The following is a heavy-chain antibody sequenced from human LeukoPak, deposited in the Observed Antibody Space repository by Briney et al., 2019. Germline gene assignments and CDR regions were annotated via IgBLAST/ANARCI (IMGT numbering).Heavy chain of an antibody. CDR1: GYTFTSYA. CDR3: ARFGRYCSSTSCYAIDALDI. V-gene: IGHV7-4-1*02. CDR2: INTNTGNP. Sequence: GASVKVSCKASGYTFTSYAMNWVRQAPGQGLEWMGWINTNTGNPTYAQAFTGRFVFSLDTSVSTAYLQISSLKAEDTAVYYCARFGRYCSSTSCYAIDALDIWGQGTMVTVSS. J-gene: IGHJ3*02. D-gene: IGHD2-2*01.